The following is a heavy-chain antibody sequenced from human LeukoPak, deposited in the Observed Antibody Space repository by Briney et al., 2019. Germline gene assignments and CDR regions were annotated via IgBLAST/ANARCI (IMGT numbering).Heavy chain of an antibody. V-gene: IGHV3-21*01. D-gene: IGHD3-22*01. CDR1: GFTFSSYS. CDR3: ARHQYNFDSSDKDYWYFDL. CDR2: ITIGMSYL. Sequence: GRSLRLSRAASGFTFSSYSTNCVRHAPGKGLEWVSSITIGMSYLYYTDSAKGRSPNYRDHAKNSLYLQMNSLRAEDTAVYYCARHQYNFDSSDKDYWYFDLWGRGTQVTVSS. J-gene: IGHJ2*01.